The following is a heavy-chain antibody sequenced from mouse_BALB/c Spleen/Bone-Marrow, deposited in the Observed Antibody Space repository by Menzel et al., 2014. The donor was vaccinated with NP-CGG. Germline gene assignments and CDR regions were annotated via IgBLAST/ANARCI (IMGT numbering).Heavy chain of an antibody. CDR1: GFTFTDYY. CDR2: IRNKANGYTT. CDR3: ARSLYPRAMDY. Sequence: EVKLEGSGGGLVQPGGSLRLSCATSGFTFTDYYMSWVRQPPGKALEWLGFIRNKANGYTTEYSASVKGRFTISRDNSQSILYLQMNPLRAEDSATYYCARSLYPRAMDYWGQGTSVTVSS. J-gene: IGHJ4*01. V-gene: IGHV7-3*02. D-gene: IGHD2-1*01.